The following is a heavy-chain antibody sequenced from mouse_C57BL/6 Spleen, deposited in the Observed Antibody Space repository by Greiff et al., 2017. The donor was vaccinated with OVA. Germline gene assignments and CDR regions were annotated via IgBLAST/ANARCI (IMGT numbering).Heavy chain of an antibody. J-gene: IGHJ1*03. CDR2: INYDGSST. Sequence: EVKLMESEGGLVQPGSSMKLSCTASGFTFSDYYMAWVRQVPEKGLEWVANINYDGSSTYYLDSLKSRFIISRDNAKNILYLQMSSLKSEDTATYYCARDPITTVVGGYFDVWGTGTTVTVSS. CDR3: ARDPITTVVGGYFDV. D-gene: IGHD1-1*01. CDR1: GFTFSDYY. V-gene: IGHV5-16*01.